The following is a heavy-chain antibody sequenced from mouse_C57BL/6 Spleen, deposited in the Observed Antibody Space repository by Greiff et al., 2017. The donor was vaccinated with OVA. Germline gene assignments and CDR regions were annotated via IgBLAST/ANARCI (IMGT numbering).Heavy chain of an antibody. D-gene: IGHD2-4*01. J-gene: IGHJ4*01. CDR3: ARRAQGTAYDYDPYAMDY. CDR1: GYTFTSYW. Sequence: QVQLQQPGAELVKPGASVKLSCKASGYTFTSYWMHWVKQRPGQGLEWIGMIHPNSGSTNYNEKFKSKATLTVDKSSSTAYMQLSSLTSEDSAVYDCARRAQGTAYDYDPYAMDYWGQGTSVTVSS. CDR2: IHPNSGST. V-gene: IGHV1-64*01.